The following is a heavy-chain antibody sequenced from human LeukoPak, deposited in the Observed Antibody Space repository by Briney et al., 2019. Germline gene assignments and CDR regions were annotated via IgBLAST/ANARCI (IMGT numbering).Heavy chain of an antibody. CDR2: IYSGGST. CDR3: ARASRWFGELLFDP. CDR1: GFTVSSNY. Sequence: PGGSLRLSCAASGFTVSSNYMSWVRQAPGKGLEWVSVIYSGGSTYYADSVKGRFTISRDNSKNTLYLQMNSLRAEDTAVYYCARASRWFGELLFDPWGQGTLVTVSS. V-gene: IGHV3-53*01. D-gene: IGHD3-10*01. J-gene: IGHJ5*02.